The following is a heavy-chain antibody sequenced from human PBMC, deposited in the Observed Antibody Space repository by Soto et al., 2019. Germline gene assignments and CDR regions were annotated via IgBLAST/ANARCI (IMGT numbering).Heavy chain of an antibody. CDR2: IRVYNGNT. CDR3: ARDSPPNDY. J-gene: IGHJ4*02. Sequence: ASVRVSCKASGYTFTSYGISWVRQAPGQGLEWMGWIRVYNGNTNYAQKLQGRVTMTTDTSTSTAYMELRSLKSDDTAVYYCARDSPPNDYWGQGTLVTVSS. CDR1: GYTFTSYG. V-gene: IGHV1-18*01.